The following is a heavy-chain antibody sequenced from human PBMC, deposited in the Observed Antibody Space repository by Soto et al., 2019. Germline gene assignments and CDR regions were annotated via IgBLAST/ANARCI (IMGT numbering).Heavy chain of an antibody. CDR1: GGSISSYY. V-gene: IGHV4-59*01. CDR2: IYYSGST. Sequence: QVQLQESGPGLVKPSETLSLTCTVSGGSISSYYWSCIRQPPGKGLEWIGYIYYSGSTNYNPSLKSRVTISVDTSKNQFYLKLSSVTAADTAVYYCARGHYDYGDELFDYWGQGTLVTVSS. J-gene: IGHJ4*02. D-gene: IGHD4-17*01. CDR3: ARGHYDYGDELFDY.